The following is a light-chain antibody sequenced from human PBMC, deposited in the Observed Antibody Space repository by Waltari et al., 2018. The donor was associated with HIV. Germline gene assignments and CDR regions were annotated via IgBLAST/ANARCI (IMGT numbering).Light chain of an antibody. V-gene: IGKV3-15*01. CDR3: QQYNKWPPWT. Sequence: EIVMTQSPATLSVSPGERATLSCRASQSVGSNLAWYQQKPGQAPRLLIYGASTRATGIPARFSGGGSGTEFTLTISSLQSEDFAVYYCQQYNKWPPWTFGQGTKVEIK. CDR2: GAS. J-gene: IGKJ1*01. CDR1: QSVGSN.